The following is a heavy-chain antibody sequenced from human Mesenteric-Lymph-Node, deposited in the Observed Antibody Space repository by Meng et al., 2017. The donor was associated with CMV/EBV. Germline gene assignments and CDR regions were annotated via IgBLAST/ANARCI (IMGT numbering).Heavy chain of an antibody. V-gene: IGHV1-69*02. CDR3: ASTGGLYDSSGYFTNKPYGMDV. D-gene: IGHD3-22*01. CDR1: GGTFSSYT. J-gene: IGHJ6*02. Sequence: SVKLSCKASGGTFSSYTISWVRQAPGQGLEWMGRIIPILGIANYAQKFQGRVTITAGKSTSTAYMELSSLRSEDTAVYYCASTGGLYDSSGYFTNKPYGMDVWGQGTTVTVSS. CDR2: IIPILGIA.